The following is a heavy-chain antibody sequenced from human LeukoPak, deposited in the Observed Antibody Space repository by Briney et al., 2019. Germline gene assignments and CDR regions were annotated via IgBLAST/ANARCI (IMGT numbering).Heavy chain of an antibody. J-gene: IGHJ4*02. D-gene: IGHD6-19*01. V-gene: IGHV1-46*01. Sequence: ASVKASCKASGYTFTSYYMHWVRQAPGQGLEWMGIINPSGGSTSYAQKFQGRVTMTRDTSTSTVYMELSSLRSEDTAVYYCATALGVAGIDYWGQGTLVTVSS. CDR3: ATALGVAGIDY. CDR1: GYTFTSYY. CDR2: INPSGGST.